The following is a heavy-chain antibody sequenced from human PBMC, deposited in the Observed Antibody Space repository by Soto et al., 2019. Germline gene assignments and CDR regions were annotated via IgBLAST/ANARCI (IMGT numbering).Heavy chain of an antibody. D-gene: IGHD3-22*01. CDR2: INHSGST. J-gene: IGHJ5*02. CDR3: ARGFYYYDSSGKRNWFDP. Sequence: SETLSLTCAVYGGSFSGYYWSWIRQPPGKGLEWIGEINHSGSTNYNPSLKSRVTISVDTSKNQFSLKLSSVTAADTAVYYCARGFYYYDSSGKRNWFDPWGQGTLVTVSS. V-gene: IGHV4-34*01. CDR1: GGSFSGYY.